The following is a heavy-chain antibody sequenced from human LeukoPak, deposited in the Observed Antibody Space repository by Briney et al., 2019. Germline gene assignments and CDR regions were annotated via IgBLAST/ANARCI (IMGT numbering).Heavy chain of an antibody. V-gene: IGHV4-34*01. J-gene: IGHJ5*02. Sequence: SSETLSLTCAVYGGSFSGYYRSWIRQPPGKGLEWIGEINHSGSTNYNPSLKSRVTISVDTSKNQFSLKLSSVTAADTAVYYCARVGDLYDILTGYYSDGSLWFDPWGQGTLVTVSS. CDR1: GGSFSGYY. CDR2: INHSGST. CDR3: ARVGDLYDILTGYYSDGSLWFDP. D-gene: IGHD3-9*01.